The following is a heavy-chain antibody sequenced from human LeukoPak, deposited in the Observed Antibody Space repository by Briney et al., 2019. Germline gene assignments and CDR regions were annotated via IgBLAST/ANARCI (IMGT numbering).Heavy chain of an antibody. CDR2: INHSGST. J-gene: IGHJ6*03. V-gene: IGHV4-34*01. CDR3: ARGDRYCSGGSCYLSYYYYYMDV. Sequence: SETLSLTCAVYGGSFIGYYWSWIRQPPGKGLEWIGEINHSGSTNYNPSLKSRVTISVDTSKNQFSLKLSSVTAADTAVYYSARGDRYCSGGSCYLSYYYYYMDVWGKGTTVTVSS. D-gene: IGHD2-15*01. CDR1: GGSFIGYY.